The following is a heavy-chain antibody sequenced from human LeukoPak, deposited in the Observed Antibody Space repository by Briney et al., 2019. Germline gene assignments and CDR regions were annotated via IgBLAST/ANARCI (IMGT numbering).Heavy chain of an antibody. V-gene: IGHV4-39*01. D-gene: IGHD3-10*01. CDR3: ARRGSGSYFWFDP. J-gene: IGHJ5*02. CDR1: GGSISTSAYY. CDR2: IYYSGST. Sequence: PSETLSLTCIVSGGSISTSAYYWGWIRQPPGKGLEWIGSIYYSGSTYYNPSLKSRVTISVDTFKNQFSLKLSSVTAADTAVYYCARRGSGSYFWFDPWGQGTLVTVSS.